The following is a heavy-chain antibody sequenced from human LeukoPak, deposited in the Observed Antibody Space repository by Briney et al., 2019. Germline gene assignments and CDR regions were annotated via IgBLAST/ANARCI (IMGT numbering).Heavy chain of an antibody. Sequence: SETLSLTCTVSGGSISSGGYYWSWIRQPPGKGLEWIGSIYYSGSTYYNPSLKSRVTISVDTSKNQFSLKLSSVTAADTAVYHCARDHACSNGVCSYFDYWGQGTLVTVSS. V-gene: IGHV4-39*07. D-gene: IGHD2-8*01. J-gene: IGHJ4*02. CDR1: GGSISSGGYY. CDR2: IYYSGST. CDR3: ARDHACSNGVCSYFDY.